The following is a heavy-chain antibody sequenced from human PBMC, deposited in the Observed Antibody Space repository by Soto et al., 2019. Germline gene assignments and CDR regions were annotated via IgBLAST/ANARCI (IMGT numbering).Heavy chain of an antibody. CDR1: GGSIRSYF. J-gene: IGHJ3*02. CDR2: IYSSGNT. CDR3: ARGRPGDGYNSGHSEFDM. Sequence: PSETLSLTCNVSGGSIRSYFWNWIRQPPGKGLEWIGYIYSSGNTKYNPSLKSGVTMTVDMSQNQISLSLTSVTAAETAVYYCARGRPGDGYNSGHSEFDMGGQGTMVTVSS. D-gene: IGHD5-12*01. V-gene: IGHV4-59*01.